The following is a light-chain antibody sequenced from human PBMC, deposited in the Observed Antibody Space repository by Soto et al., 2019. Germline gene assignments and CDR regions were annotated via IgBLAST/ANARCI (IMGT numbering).Light chain of an antibody. Sequence: QSVPTQPPSASGTPGQRVFISCSGSSSNIGGTNYAYWYQQLPGAAPKLLMHSNNLRPSGVPERISGSKSGTSASLAISGLRSEDEAVYYCASWDDRLGAVIFGGGTKLTVL. CDR2: SNN. CDR3: ASWDDRLGAVI. J-gene: IGLJ2*01. CDR1: SSNIGGTNY. V-gene: IGLV1-47*02.